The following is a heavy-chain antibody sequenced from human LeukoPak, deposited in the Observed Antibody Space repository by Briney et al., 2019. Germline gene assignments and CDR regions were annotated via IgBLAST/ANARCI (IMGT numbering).Heavy chain of an antibody. CDR1: GYTFTSYG. Sequence: GASVKVSCKASGYTFTSYGISWVRQAPGQGLEWMGWISAYNGNTNYAQKLQGRVTMTTDTSTSTAYMELRSLRSDDTAVYYCARVSRFRGGIAAAATPIDYWGQGTLVTVSS. J-gene: IGHJ4*02. CDR2: ISAYNGNT. D-gene: IGHD6-13*01. V-gene: IGHV1-18*01. CDR3: ARVSRFRGGIAAAATPIDY.